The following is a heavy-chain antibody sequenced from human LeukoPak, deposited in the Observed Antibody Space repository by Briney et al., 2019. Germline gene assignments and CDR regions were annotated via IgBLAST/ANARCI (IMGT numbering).Heavy chain of an antibody. D-gene: IGHD3-22*01. J-gene: IGHJ4*02. V-gene: IGHV1-69*13. Sequence: SVKVSCKASGGTFSSYAISWVRQAPGQGLEWMGGIIPIFGTANYAQKFQGRVTITADESTSTAYMGLSSLRSEDTAVYYCARAYDSSAIPRRFDYWGQGTLVTVSS. CDR2: IIPIFGTA. CDR1: GGTFSSYA. CDR3: ARAYDSSAIPRRFDY.